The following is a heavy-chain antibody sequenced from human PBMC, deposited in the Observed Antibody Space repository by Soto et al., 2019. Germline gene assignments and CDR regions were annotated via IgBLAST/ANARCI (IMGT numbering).Heavy chain of an antibody. CDR3: VKDRVPGAYGNYYGMDV. CDR1: GFTFNNSG. CDR2: ISYDGSDK. Sequence: PGGSLRLSCRVSGFTFNNSGMHWVRQAPGKGLEWMAVISYDGSDKYYADSVKGGVIISRDNSKNTLNLEMNSLRAEDTAIYYCVKDRVPGAYGNYYGMDVWGQGTTVTVSS. V-gene: IGHV3-30*18. D-gene: IGHD5-12*01. J-gene: IGHJ6*02.